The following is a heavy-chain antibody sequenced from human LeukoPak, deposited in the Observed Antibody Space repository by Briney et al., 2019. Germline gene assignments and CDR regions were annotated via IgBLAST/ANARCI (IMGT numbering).Heavy chain of an antibody. CDR1: GYSFTGYY. CDR3: ASHRSSPLDY. V-gene: IGHV1-2*02. Sequence: ASVKVSCKASGYSFTGYYMHWVRQAPGQGLEWMGWSNPNSGGTNYAQKFQGRVTMTRDTAIRTPYMELSRLRSDHTAVYYCASHRSSPLDYWGQATLLTAPS. J-gene: IGHJ4*02. CDR2: SNPNSGGT. D-gene: IGHD6-13*01.